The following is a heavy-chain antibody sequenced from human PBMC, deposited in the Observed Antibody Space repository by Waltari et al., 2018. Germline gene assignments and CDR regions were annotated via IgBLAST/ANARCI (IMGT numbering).Heavy chain of an antibody. D-gene: IGHD6-13*01. J-gene: IGHJ4*02. CDR1: GYTFTSYG. CDR3: ARDRRGSSWYYFDY. CDR2: ISAYNGNT. V-gene: IGHV1-18*01. Sequence: QVQLVQSGAEVKKPGASVKVSCKASGYTFTSYGISWVRQAPGQGLEWMGWISAYNGNTNYAQKLQGRVTITTDESTSTAYMELSSLRSEDTAVYYCARDRRGSSWYYFDYWGQGTLVTVSS.